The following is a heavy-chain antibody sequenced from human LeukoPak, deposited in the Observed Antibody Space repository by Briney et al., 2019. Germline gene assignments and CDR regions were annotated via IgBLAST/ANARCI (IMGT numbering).Heavy chain of an antibody. J-gene: IGHJ5*02. D-gene: IGHD6-25*01. V-gene: IGHV4-4*07. Sequence: PTETLSLTCTVSDGSISGYYWSWIRQPAGKGLEWIGRMSTSGNSNYIPSLVSRVTMSVDTSKNQFSLNLSSVTAADTAVYYCARESGSMRWFDPWGQGTLVTVSS. CDR3: ARESGSMRWFDP. CDR1: DGSISGYY. CDR2: MSTSGNS.